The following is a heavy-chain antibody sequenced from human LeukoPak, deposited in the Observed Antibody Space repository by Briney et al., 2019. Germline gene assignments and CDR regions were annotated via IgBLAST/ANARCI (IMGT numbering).Heavy chain of an antibody. CDR2: IKQVGSEK. D-gene: IGHD2-21*02. J-gene: IGHJ3*02. Sequence: HAGGSLRLSCAASGFTFSSYWMSWVRQAPGKGREWVANIKQVGSEKYYVDSVKGRFTISRDNAKNSLYLQMNSLRAEDTAVYYWARLRASGGAYCGGDCYSAFDIWGQGTMVTVSS. CDR3: ARLRASGGAYCGGDCYSAFDI. V-gene: IGHV3-7*01. CDR1: GFTFSSYW.